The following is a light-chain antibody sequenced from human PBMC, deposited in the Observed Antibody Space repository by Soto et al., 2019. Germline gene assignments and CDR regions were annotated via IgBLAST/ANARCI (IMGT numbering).Light chain of an antibody. CDR3: QQYNNCGVT. Sequence: DIQMTQSPSTLSASIGDRVTITCRASQNIYSWLAWYQQKPGRAPKLLISKASSLESGVPSRFSGSGFGTEFTLTISSLQPDDFASSHCQQYNNCGVTFGQGTQLEMK. V-gene: IGKV1-5*03. CDR1: QNIYSW. J-gene: IGKJ2*01. CDR2: KAS.